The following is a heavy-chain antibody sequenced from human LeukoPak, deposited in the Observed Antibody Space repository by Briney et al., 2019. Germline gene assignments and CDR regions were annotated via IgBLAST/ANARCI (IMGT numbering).Heavy chain of an antibody. J-gene: IGHJ4*02. D-gene: IGHD4-11*01. CDR2: IYYSGST. CDR1: GGSISSSSYY. Sequence: SETLSLTCTVSGGSISSSSYYWGWIRQPPGKGLEWIGSIYYSGSTYYNPSLKSRVTISIDTSKNQFSLKLSSVTAADTAVYYCARRLPYSNPFSFDYWGQGTLVTVSS. CDR3: ARRLPYSNPFSFDY. V-gene: IGHV4-39*01.